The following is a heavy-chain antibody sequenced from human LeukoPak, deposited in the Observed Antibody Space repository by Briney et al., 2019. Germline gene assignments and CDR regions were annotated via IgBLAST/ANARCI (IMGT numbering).Heavy chain of an antibody. Sequence: GGSLRLSCAASGFTFSSYGMHWVRQAPGKGLEWVAVISYDGSNKYYADSVKGRFTISRDNSKKTLYLQMNTLRVEDTAVYYCAKEAGLCSSASCFKDFYMDVWGKGTTVTVSS. V-gene: IGHV3-30*18. CDR2: ISYDGSNK. D-gene: IGHD2-2*01. J-gene: IGHJ6*03. CDR3: AKEAGLCSSASCFKDFYMDV. CDR1: GFTFSSYG.